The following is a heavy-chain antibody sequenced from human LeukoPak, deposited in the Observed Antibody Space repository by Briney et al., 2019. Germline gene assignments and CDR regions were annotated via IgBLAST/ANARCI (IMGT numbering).Heavy chain of an antibody. Sequence: SQTLSLTCTVSGGSISSSTYYWAWIRQPPGKGLEWIATIHHSGSTYYKPSLRSGVTISVDTSRNQFSLKLSSVTVADTAVYYCARLGGYYDPPGYWGQGTLVTVSS. V-gene: IGHV4-39*01. D-gene: IGHD3-22*01. CDR1: GGSISSSTYY. CDR2: IHHSGST. J-gene: IGHJ4*02. CDR3: ARLGGYYDPPGY.